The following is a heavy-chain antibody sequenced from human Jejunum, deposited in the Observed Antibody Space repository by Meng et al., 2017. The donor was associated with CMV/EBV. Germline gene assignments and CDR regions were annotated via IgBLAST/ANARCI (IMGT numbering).Heavy chain of an antibody. V-gene: IGHV3-23*01. CDR2: VTSDGAP. Sequence: LSCVVCGLTFSAYAMNWVRQAPGRGLEWVSGVTSDGAPYYAGSVKSRFTISRDNSKSTHYLQLSSLRAEDTALYYCTSGRPGDFGHWAQGTLVTVSS. CDR1: GLTFSAYA. CDR3: TSGRPGDFGH. D-gene: IGHD1-1*01. J-gene: IGHJ4*02.